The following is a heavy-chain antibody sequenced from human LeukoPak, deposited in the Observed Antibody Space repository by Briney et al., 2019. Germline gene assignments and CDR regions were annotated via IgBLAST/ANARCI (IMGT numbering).Heavy chain of an antibody. D-gene: IGHD6-19*01. V-gene: IGHV4-30-4*01. CDR1: GGSISSGDYY. CDR3: ERDRGIAVAGTIDY. J-gene: IGHJ4*02. Sequence: SETLSLTCTVSGGSISSGDYYWSWIRQPPGKGLEWIGYIYYSGSTYYNPSLKSRVTISLDTSKNQFSLKLSSVTSAYTAVYYCERDRGIAVAGTIDYWGQGNLVTVSS. CDR2: IYYSGST.